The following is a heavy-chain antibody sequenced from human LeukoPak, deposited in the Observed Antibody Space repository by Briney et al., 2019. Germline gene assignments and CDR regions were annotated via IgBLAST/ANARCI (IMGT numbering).Heavy chain of an antibody. V-gene: IGHV3-74*01. J-gene: IGHJ4*02. D-gene: IGHD3-3*01. CDR2: IKGDGIST. CDR3: AKDHYWSIDY. Sequence: GGSLRLSCAASGFDFSSNWMHWVRNAPGQGLVWVSRIKGDGISTNYADSVKGRFTISRDIAKNTLYLQMNSLRAEDTGVYYCAKDHYWSIDYWGRGTLVTVSS. CDR1: GFDFSSNW.